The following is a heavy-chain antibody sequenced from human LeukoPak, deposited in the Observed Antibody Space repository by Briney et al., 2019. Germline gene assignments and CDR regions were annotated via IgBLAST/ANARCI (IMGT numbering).Heavy chain of an antibody. J-gene: IGHJ4*02. V-gene: IGHV3-23*01. D-gene: IGHD3-22*01. Sequence: GGSLRLSCAASGFIFSSYVMSWVRQAPGKGLEWVSAISGSGGSTYYADSVKGRFTISRDNSKNTLYMQMNSLRAEDTAVYYCAKSHDSSGSDYWGQGTLVTVSS. CDR1: GFIFSSYV. CDR2: ISGSGGST. CDR3: AKSHDSSGSDY.